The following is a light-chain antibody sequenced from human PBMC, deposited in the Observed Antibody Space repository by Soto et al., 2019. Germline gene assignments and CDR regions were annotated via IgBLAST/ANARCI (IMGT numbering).Light chain of an antibody. CDR3: QQRSNWPPIT. V-gene: IGKV3-11*01. Sequence: EPVLTQSPGTLSLSPGERATLSCRTSQSVSSYLAWYQQKPGQAPRLLIYDASNRATGIPARFSGSGSGTDFTLTISSLEPEDFAVYYCQQRSNWPPITFGQGTRLEIK. CDR1: QSVSSY. CDR2: DAS. J-gene: IGKJ5*01.